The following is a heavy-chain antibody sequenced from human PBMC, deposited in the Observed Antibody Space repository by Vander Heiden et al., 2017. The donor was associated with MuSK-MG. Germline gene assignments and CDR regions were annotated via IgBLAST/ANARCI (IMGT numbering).Heavy chain of an antibody. CDR1: GYSIPSGFY. Sequence: QVQLQESGPGLVKPSETLSLTCAVSGYSIPSGFYWSWIRQPPGKGLEWIANIYHTGNTYYNPSLKSRVTISVDTSKNQFSLKLSSVTAADTAVYYCATLFGDGMGGWFDPWGQGTLVTVSS. CDR3: ATLFGDGMGGWFDP. J-gene: IGHJ5*02. D-gene: IGHD3-3*01. CDR2: IYHTGNT. V-gene: IGHV4-38-2*01.